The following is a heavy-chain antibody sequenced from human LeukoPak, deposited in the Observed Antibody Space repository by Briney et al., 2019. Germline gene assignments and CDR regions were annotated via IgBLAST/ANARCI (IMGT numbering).Heavy chain of an antibody. CDR1: GFTFSSYA. CDR3: SALPGGPVASLWVLDY. J-gene: IGHJ4*02. D-gene: IGHD5-12*01. Sequence: GGSLRLSCAASGFTFSSYAMSWVRQAPGKGLEWVSAISGSGGSTYYADSVTGRFTISRDNSKYTMYLQLNSHRAEAKAVYYCSALPGGPVASLWVLDYWGQGTLVTVTS. V-gene: IGHV3-23*01. CDR2: ISGSGGST.